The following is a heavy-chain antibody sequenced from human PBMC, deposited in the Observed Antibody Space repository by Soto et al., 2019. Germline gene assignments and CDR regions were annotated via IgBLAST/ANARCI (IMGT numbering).Heavy chain of an antibody. V-gene: IGHV1-46*01. Sequence: QVQLVQSGAEVKKPGTSVKVSCKASGDTFTDYYIHWVRPAPGHGLEWMGTVNPSGGHTTYAQHFLGRMTMTRDTSTSTLYMELTSLTSEDTAVYYCARGGHVVVVTAALDFWGQGTLVTVSS. D-gene: IGHD2-21*02. CDR2: VNPSGGHT. CDR3: ARGGHVVVVTAALDF. CDR1: GDTFTDYY. J-gene: IGHJ4*02.